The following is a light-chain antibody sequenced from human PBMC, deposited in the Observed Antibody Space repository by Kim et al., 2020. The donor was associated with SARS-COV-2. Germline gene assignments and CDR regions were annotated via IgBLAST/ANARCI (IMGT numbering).Light chain of an antibody. CDR3: QTWDTGIRV. V-gene: IGLV4-69*01. CDR2: VNSDGSH. J-gene: IGLJ3*02. Sequence: AAVRVNGTRRRWHGSYALAWHQQQPEKGPRYLMKVNSDGSHSKGDGIPDRFSASSSGAERYLTISSLQSEDEADYYCQTWDTGIRVFGGGTQLTVL. CDR1: RWHGSYA.